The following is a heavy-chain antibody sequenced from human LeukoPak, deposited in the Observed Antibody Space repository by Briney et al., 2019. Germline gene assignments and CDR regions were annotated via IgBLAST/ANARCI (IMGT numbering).Heavy chain of an antibody. CDR2: ISWNSGSI. CDR1: GFTFDDYA. CDR3: AKDSVLVVAASWFDY. Sequence: QAGGSLRLSCAASGFTFDDYAMHWVRHAPGKGLEWVSGISWNSGSIGYADSVKGRFTISRDNAKNSLYLQTNSLGAEDTALYYCAKDSVLVVAASWFDYWGQGTLVTVSS. J-gene: IGHJ4*02. D-gene: IGHD2-15*01. V-gene: IGHV3-9*01.